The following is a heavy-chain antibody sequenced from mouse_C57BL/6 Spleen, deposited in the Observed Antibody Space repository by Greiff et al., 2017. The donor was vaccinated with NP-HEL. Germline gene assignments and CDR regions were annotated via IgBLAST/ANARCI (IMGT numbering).Heavy chain of an antibody. CDR2: IDPETGGT. D-gene: IGHD1-1*02. CDR1: GYTFTDYE. J-gene: IGHJ4*01. V-gene: IGHV1-15*01. Sequence: VKLMESGAELVRPGASVTLSCKASGYTFTDYEMHWVKQTPVHGLEWIGAIDPETGGTAYNQKFKGKAILTADKSSSTAYMELRSLTSEDSAVYYCTRGVATHYYAMDYWGQGTSVTVSS. CDR3: TRGVATHYYAMDY.